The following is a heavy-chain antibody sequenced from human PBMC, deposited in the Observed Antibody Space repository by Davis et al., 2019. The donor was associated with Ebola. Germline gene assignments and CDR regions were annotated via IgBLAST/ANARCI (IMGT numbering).Heavy chain of an antibody. V-gene: IGHV3-53*01. J-gene: IGHJ5*02. D-gene: IGHD3-22*01. CDR3: ARGYYYDSSGYRT. CDR2: IYVSENT. CDR1: GFAVTSYF. Sequence: PGGSLRLSCTVSGFAVTSYFMTWVRQAPGKGLEWVAAIYVSENTYYADSVKGRFTISRDNSKSTLYLQMDSLRADDTAMYYCARGYYYDSSGYRTWCQGTLVTVSS.